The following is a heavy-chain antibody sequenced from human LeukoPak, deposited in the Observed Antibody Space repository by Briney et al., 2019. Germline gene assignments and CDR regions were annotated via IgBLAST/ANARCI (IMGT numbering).Heavy chain of an antibody. V-gene: IGHV3-7*01. J-gene: IGHJ4*02. D-gene: IGHD1-1*01. CDR3: ARERGTGIGNYPLEY. Sequence: PGGSLRLSCAASGFSFRNYWMSWVRQAPGKGLEWVADIKQDGSEKNYVDSVKGRFTISRDNAKNSLYLQMNSLRTEDTAVYYCARERGTGIGNYPLEYWGQGTLVTVSS. CDR2: IKQDGSEK. CDR1: GFSFRNYW.